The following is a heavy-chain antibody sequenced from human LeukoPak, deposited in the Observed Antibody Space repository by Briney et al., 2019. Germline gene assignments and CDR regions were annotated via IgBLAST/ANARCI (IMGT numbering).Heavy chain of an antibody. CDR1: GGSLSSHY. V-gene: IGHV4-59*11. D-gene: IGHD3-10*01. CDR3: ARIGHPFSDPIDY. Sequence: SETLSLTCTVSGGSLSSHYWSWIRQPPGKGLEWIGYISDTGNTNSSPSLQRRVVISVDTSKNQFSLILRSVTAADTAVYYCARIGHPFSDPIDYWGQGTLVTVSS. J-gene: IGHJ4*02. CDR2: ISDTGNT.